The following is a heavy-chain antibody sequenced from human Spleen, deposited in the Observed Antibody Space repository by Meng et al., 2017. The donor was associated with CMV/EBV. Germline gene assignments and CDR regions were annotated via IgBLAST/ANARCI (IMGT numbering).Heavy chain of an antibody. V-gene: IGHV3-30-3*01. J-gene: IGHJ6*02. CDR2: ISYDGSNK. D-gene: IGHD6-13*01. CDR3: ARASDLGDQQQLAWPTSQLRNYYYGMDV. Sequence: GESLKISCVGSGFTFTNAWMSWVRQAPGKGLDWVAVISYDGSNKYYADSVKGRFTISRDNSKNTLYLQMNSLRAEDTAVYYCARASDLGDQQQLAWPTSQLRNYYYGMDVWGQGTTVTVSS. CDR1: GFTFTNAW.